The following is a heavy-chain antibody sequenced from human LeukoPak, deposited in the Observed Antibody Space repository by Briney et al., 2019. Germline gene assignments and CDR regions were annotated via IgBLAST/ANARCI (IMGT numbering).Heavy chain of an antibody. V-gene: IGHV3-9*01. J-gene: IGHJ4*02. CDR2: ISWNSGSI. Sequence: GGSLRLSCAASGFTFDDYVMHWVRQAPGKGLEWVSGISWNSGSIGYADSVKGRFTISRDNAKNSLYLQINSLRAEDTALYYCAKEYCGGGSCYLGTFDYWGQGTLVTVSS. CDR3: AKEYCGGGSCYLGTFDY. D-gene: IGHD2-15*01. CDR1: GFTFDDYV.